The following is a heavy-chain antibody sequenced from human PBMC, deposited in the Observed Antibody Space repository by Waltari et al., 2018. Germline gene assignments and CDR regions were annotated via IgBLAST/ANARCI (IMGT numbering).Heavy chain of an antibody. Sequence: QVQLVESGGGVVQPGRYLRLSCAASGFTFSSFAMHWVRPAPGKGLEWVAVISYDGSNKYYADSVKGRFTISRDNSKNTLYLQMNSLRAEDTAVYYCARDTHRIRWGLYDPLGYWGQGTLVTVSS. CDR2: ISYDGSNK. CDR1: GFTFSSFA. D-gene: IGHD2-8*01. CDR3: ARDTHRIRWGLYDPLGY. J-gene: IGHJ4*02. V-gene: IGHV3-30-3*01.